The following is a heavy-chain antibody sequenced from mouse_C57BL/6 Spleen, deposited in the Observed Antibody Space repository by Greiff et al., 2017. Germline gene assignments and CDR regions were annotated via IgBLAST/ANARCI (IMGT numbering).Heavy chain of an antibody. CDR2: ILPVSGCT. CDR1: GYTFTGYW. V-gene: IGHV1-9*01. Sequence: VQLQQPGAELMKPGASVKFSCKATGYTFTGYWIEWVKQRPGHGLEWIGVILPVSGCTNYNEKFKGKATFTADTSSNTAYMQLSSLTTEDSAIYYCARSRNTVNWNYLDNWGKGTTLTVSS. J-gene: IGHJ2*01. D-gene: IGHD1-1*01. CDR3: ARSRNTVNWNYLDN.